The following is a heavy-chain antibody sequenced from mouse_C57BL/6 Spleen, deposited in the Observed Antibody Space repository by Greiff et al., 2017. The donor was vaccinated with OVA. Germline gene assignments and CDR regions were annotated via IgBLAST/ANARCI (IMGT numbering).Heavy chain of an antibody. Sequence: QVQLQQPGAELVKPGASVKLSCKASGYTFTSYWMQWVKQRPGQGLEWIGEIDPSDSNTNYNQKFKGKATLTVDTSSSTAYMQLSSLTSEDSAVYYCARDSIPFAYWGQGTLVTVSA. CDR2: IDPSDSNT. D-gene: IGHD2-10*02. J-gene: IGHJ3*01. CDR3: ARDSIPFAY. V-gene: IGHV1-50*01. CDR1: GYTFTSYW.